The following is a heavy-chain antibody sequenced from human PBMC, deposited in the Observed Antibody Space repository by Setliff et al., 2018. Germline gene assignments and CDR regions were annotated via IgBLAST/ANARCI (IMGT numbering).Heavy chain of an antibody. CDR2: IIPVLDTT. D-gene: IGHD3-16*01. CDR3: ARGVVNWAAFNT. Sequence: RASVKVSCKVSGGSFSSYAISWVRQAPGQGPEWLGRIIPVLDTTDYSPKFQDRLTITADEPSRTVNMELHSLRSEDTALYYCARGVVNWAAFNTWGQGTMVTVSS. CDR1: GGSFSSYA. J-gene: IGHJ3*02. V-gene: IGHV1-69*11.